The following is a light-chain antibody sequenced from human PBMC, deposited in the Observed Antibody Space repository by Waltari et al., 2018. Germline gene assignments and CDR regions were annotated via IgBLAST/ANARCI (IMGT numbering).Light chain of an antibody. CDR2: DVS. CDR1: SSDLGFYNY. Sequence: QSALTPPASVSGSPGQSIPISCYGTSSDLGFYNYASWYQHNPGKAPKLMIYDVSQRPSGVSDRFSGSKSGNTASLTISGLQAEDEADYYCNSYTGSSSWVFGGGTKVTVL. J-gene: IGLJ3*02. V-gene: IGLV2-14*03. CDR3: NSYTGSSSWV.